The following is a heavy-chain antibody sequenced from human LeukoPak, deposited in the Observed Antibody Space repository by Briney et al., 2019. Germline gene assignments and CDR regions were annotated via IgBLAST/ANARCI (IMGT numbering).Heavy chain of an antibody. J-gene: IGHJ4*02. CDR3: ARWAIFPY. CDR2: IYYSGST. V-gene: IGHV4-59*08. Sequence: KASETLSLTCTVSGGSISSYYWSWIRQPPGKGLEWIGYIYYSGSTNYNPSLKSRVTISVDTSKNQFSLKLSSVTAADTAVYYCARWAIFPYWGQGTLVTVSS. D-gene: IGHD3-9*01. CDR1: GGSISSYY.